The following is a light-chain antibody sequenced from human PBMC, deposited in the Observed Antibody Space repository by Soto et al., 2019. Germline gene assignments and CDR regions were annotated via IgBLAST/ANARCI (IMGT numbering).Light chain of an antibody. V-gene: IGLV1-40*01. CDR3: QSYDSILTGSV. CDR1: SSNIGAGSD. CDR2: SNT. Sequence: QSVLTQPPSVSGAPGQRVTISCTGSSSNIGAGSDVHWYQQLPGTAPKLLIYSNTNRPSGVPDRFSASKSGTSASLAIAWLQAGDEADYYCQSYDSILTGSVFGGGTKLTVL. J-gene: IGLJ3*02.